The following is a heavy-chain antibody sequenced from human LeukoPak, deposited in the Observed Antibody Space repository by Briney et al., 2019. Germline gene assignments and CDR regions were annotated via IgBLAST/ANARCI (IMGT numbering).Heavy chain of an antibody. D-gene: IGHD3-9*01. CDR3: AREGEADILTGYEFDY. V-gene: IGHV1-2*02. CDR2: INPNSGGT. J-gene: IGHJ4*02. CDR1: GYTFTGYY. Sequence: ASVKVSCKASGYTFTGYYMHWVRQAPGQGLEWMGWINPNSGGTNYAQKFQGRVTMTRDTSISTAYMELSRLRSDDTAVYYCAREGEADILTGYEFDYWGQGTLVTVSS.